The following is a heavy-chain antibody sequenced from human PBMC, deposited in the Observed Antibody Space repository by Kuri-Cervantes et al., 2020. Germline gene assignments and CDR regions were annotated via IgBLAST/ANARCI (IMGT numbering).Heavy chain of an antibody. J-gene: IGHJ4*02. D-gene: IGHD5-24*01. CDR1: GFTFSDYY. Sequence: GESLKISCAASGFTFSDYYMSWIRQAPGKGLEWVSYISSSGSTIYYADSVKGRFTISRDNAKNSLYLQMNSLRAEDTAVYYCARETRDGYNFSFRDFDYWGQGTLVTVSS. CDR2: ISSSGSTI. CDR3: ARETRDGYNFSFRDFDY. V-gene: IGHV3-11*01.